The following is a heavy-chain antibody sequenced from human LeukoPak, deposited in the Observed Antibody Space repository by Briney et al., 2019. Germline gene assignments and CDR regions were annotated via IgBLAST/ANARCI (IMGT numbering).Heavy chain of an antibody. CDR1: GDSISNYY. Sequence: SETLSLTCTVSGDSISNYYWSWIRQPPGKGLEWIGYIYYSGNTDYNPSFKSRFTISVDTSKNQFSLRLNSVTAADTAVYYCARYRNEALFAFDIWGQGTMVTVSS. CDR3: ARYRNEALFAFDI. V-gene: IGHV4-59*01. CDR2: IYYSGNT. D-gene: IGHD1-14*01. J-gene: IGHJ3*02.